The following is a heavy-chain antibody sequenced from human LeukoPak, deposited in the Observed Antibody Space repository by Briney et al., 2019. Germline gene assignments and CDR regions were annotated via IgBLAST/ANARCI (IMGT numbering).Heavy chain of an antibody. Sequence: SETLSLTCTVSGGSISSGGYYWSWIRQPAGKGLEWIGSIYHSGSTYYNPSLKSRVTISVDTSKNQFSLRLSSLTAADTALYYCARDRKYYYHMDVWGKGTTVTVSS. V-gene: IGHV4-39*07. CDR2: IYHSGST. CDR3: ARDRKYYYHMDV. J-gene: IGHJ6*03. D-gene: IGHD1-14*01. CDR1: GGSISSGGYY.